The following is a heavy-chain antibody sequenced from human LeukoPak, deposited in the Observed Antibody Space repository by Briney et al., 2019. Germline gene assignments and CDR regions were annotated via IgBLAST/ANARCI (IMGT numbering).Heavy chain of an antibody. CDR1: GFTFSSYG. CDR3: ARDRVPYDSSGSSSY. D-gene: IGHD3-22*01. Sequence: GGSLRLSCAASGFTFSSYGMHWVRQAPGKGLEWVAVIWYDGSNKYYADSVRGRFTISRDNSKNTLYLQMNSLRVEDTAVYYCARDRVPYDSSGSSSYWGQGTLVTVSS. CDR2: IWYDGSNK. J-gene: IGHJ4*02. V-gene: IGHV3-33*01.